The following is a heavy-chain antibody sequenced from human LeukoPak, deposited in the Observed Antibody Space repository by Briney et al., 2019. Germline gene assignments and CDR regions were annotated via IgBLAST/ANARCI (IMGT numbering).Heavy chain of an antibody. CDR3: ARGGYSTLHTV. J-gene: IGHJ4*02. CDR2: IYSGGST. CDR1: GFTVSSNY. V-gene: IGHV3-53*01. D-gene: IGHD4-11*01. Sequence: PGGSLRLSCAASGFTVSSNYMSWVRHAPGEGLGWVSVIYSGGSTYYADSVKGRFTISRDNSKNTLYLQMNSLRAEDTAVYYCARGGYSTLHTVWGQGTLVTVSS.